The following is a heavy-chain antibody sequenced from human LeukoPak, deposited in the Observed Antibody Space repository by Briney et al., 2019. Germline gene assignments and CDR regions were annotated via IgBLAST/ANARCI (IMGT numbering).Heavy chain of an antibody. V-gene: IGHV3-49*04. CDR1: GFTIGDNS. Sequence: GGSLRLSCAASGFTIGDNSKSWVRQAPGKGLEWVGFIRSKTYGGTTEYAASVKGRFTISRDDSKSIAYLQMSSLKTEDTAVYYCTRVYSSPGPYYYYYMDVWGKGTTVTVSS. CDR2: IRSKTYGGTT. D-gene: IGHD3-22*01. J-gene: IGHJ6*03. CDR3: TRVYSSPGPYYYYYMDV.